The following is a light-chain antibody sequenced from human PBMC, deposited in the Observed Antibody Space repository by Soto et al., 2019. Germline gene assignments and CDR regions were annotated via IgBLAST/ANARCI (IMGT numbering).Light chain of an antibody. Sequence: QLVLTQSSSASASLGSSVRLTCTLSSGHSSYIIAWHQQQPGKAPRCLMRLEGSESYNKGSGVPDRFSGSSSGADRYLTISNLQFEDDADYHWETWESNPRMFGGGTKLTVL. J-gene: IGLJ3*02. CDR2: LEGSESY. CDR3: ETWESNPRM. CDR1: SGHSSYI. V-gene: IGLV4-60*02.